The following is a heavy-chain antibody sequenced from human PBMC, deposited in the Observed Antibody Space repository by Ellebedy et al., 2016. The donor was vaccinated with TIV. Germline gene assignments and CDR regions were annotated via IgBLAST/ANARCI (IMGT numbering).Heavy chain of an antibody. V-gene: IGHV3-30-3*01. Sequence: GGSLRLXXAASGFTFSDYYMSWIRQAPGKGLEWVAVISYDGSNKYYADSVKGRFTISRDNSKNTLYLQMNSLRAEDTAVYYCAREARTYYYYGMDVWGQGTTVTVSS. CDR1: GFTFSDYY. CDR3: AREARTYYYYGMDV. J-gene: IGHJ6*02. CDR2: ISYDGSNK.